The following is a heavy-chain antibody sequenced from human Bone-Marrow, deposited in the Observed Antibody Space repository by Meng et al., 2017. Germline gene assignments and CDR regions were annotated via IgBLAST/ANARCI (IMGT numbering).Heavy chain of an antibody. CDR2: ISVYNGNT. CDR3: ARDYGGNFNGDWFDP. Sequence: QVQLVQSGAEVKKTGASVKVSCKASGYIFTAYGISWVRQAPGQGLEWMGWISVYNGNTKYAQKLQGRVTMTTDTSTSTAYMEVRSLRSDDTAVYYCARDYGGNFNGDWFDPWGQGTLVTVSS. CDR1: GYIFTAYG. V-gene: IGHV1-18*01. D-gene: IGHD4-23*01. J-gene: IGHJ5*02.